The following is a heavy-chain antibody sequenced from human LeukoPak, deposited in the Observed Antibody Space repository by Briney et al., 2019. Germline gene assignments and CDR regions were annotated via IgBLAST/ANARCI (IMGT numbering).Heavy chain of an antibody. J-gene: IGHJ4*02. D-gene: IGHD3-3*01. V-gene: IGHV3-48*01. Sequence: PGGSLRLSCAASGFTFSSYSMNWVRQAPGKGLEWVSYISSSSSTIYYADSVKGRLTISRDNAKNSLYLQMNSLRAEDTAVYYCARGAEWLYSDYWGQGNLVTVSS. CDR2: ISSSSSTI. CDR3: ARGAEWLYSDY. CDR1: GFTFSSYS.